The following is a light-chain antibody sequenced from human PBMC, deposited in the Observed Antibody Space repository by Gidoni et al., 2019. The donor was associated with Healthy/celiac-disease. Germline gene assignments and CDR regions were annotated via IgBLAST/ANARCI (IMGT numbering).Light chain of an antibody. CDR1: QSASSSY. V-gene: IGKV3-20*01. Sequence: EIVLTQSRVTLSFSPVERATLSCRASQSASSSYLAWYEQKRGHAPRFLIYGASSRANGIPDRFSGSGSGKDFTLTISRLEPEDFAVYYCQQYGSSHPRTFGQGTKVEIK. CDR3: QQYGSSHPRT. J-gene: IGKJ1*01. CDR2: GAS.